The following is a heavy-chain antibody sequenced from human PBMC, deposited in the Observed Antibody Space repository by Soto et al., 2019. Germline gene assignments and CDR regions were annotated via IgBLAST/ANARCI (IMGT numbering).Heavy chain of an antibody. CDR3: TRVPSIPDARVPDY. J-gene: IGHJ4*02. V-gene: IGHV3-7*01. CDR2: IKEDGSEK. Sequence: GGSLRLSCAASGFTFSKNWMSWVRQAPGKGLEWVANIKEDGSEKYYVDSVKGRFTISRDNAKNSLYLHMDSLRAEDTAVYYCTRVPSIPDARVPDYWGQGTLVTVSS. D-gene: IGHD2-2*01. CDR1: GFTFSKNW.